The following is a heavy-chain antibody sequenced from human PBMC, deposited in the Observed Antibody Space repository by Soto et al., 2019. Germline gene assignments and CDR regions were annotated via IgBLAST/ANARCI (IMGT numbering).Heavy chain of an antibody. Sequence: QVQLVESGGGVVQPGRSLRLSCAASGFTFSSYGMHWVRQAPGKGLEWVAVIWYDGSNKYYADSVKGRFTISRDNSKNTLYLQMNSLRAEDTAVYYCARTLYYYGSGSYYNEDAFDIWGQGTMVTVSS. V-gene: IGHV3-33*01. D-gene: IGHD3-10*01. CDR2: IWYDGSNK. CDR3: ARTLYYYGSGSYYNEDAFDI. CDR1: GFTFSSYG. J-gene: IGHJ3*02.